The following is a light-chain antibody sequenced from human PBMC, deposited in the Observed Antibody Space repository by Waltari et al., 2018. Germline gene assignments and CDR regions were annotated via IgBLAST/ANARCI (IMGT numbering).Light chain of an antibody. CDR2: EVS. V-gene: IGLV2-14*01. Sequence: QSALTQPASLSGSPGQSITLSCTGTTSDLGGYNYVPWYHQHPGKAPTPRIYEVSSRPAGISSRFSGSKFGNTASLTISGLQPEDEADYYCSSFTSSSTWVFGGGTKLTVL. CDR3: SSFTSSSTWV. CDR1: TSDLGGYNY. J-gene: IGLJ3*02.